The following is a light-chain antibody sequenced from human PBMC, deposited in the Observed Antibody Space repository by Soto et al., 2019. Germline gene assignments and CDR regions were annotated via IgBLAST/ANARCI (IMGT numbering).Light chain of an antibody. J-gene: IGKJ4*01. CDR3: QQRTNWLS. Sequence: EIVLTQSPGTLSLSPGERATLSCRASQSVSSYLAWYQQKPGQAPRLLIYDSYKRATGIPARFSGSGSGTDFTLTISSLEPEDFAVYYCQQRTNWLSFGGGTMVEIK. CDR2: DSY. V-gene: IGKV3-11*01. CDR1: QSVSSY.